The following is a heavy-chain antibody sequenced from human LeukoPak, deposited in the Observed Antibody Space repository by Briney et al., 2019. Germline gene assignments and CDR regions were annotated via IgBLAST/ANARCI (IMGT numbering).Heavy chain of an antibody. J-gene: IGHJ5*02. CDR3: ARGHPLVFLIGRLPSGSWFDP. V-gene: IGHV4-39*07. CDR1: GGSLSHSLTSY. D-gene: IGHD6-6*01. Sequence: PSETLSLTCTVSGGSLSHSLTSYWGWIRQPPGKGLEWIGSMNYGRTSHYNPSLKSRVTISIDMSKNQFSLKLSSVTAADTAVYYCARGHPLVFLIGRLPSGSWFDPWGQGTLVTVSS. CDR2: MNYGRTS.